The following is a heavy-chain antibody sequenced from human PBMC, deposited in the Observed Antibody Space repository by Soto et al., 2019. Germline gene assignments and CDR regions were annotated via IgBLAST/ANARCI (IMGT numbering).Heavy chain of an antibody. D-gene: IGHD3-3*01. CDR2: IITITGFI. CDR3: ARDSRDHHAHDSN. Sequence: GGSLRLSCTASGFTFSSYSMNWVRQAPGKGLEWVSIITITGFIDYADSVKGRFTISRDNAKSSLYLQMNSLRAEDTAVYYCARDSRDHHAHDSNWGQGTLVTVSS. J-gene: IGHJ1*01. CDR1: GFTFSSYS. V-gene: IGHV3-21*01.